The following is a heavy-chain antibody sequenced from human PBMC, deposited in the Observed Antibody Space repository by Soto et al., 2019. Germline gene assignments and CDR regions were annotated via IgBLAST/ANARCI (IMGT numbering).Heavy chain of an antibody. Sequence: GGPLRRSGSASGVTFSSYSMNWVRQAPGKGLEWVSYISSSSSTIYYADSVKGRFTISRDNAKNSLYLQMNSLRDEDTAVYYCARDSPLYQPVGNDYWGQGTLVTVSS. D-gene: IGHD2-2*01. CDR3: ARDSPLYQPVGNDY. V-gene: IGHV3-48*02. CDR1: GVTFSSYS. CDR2: ISSSSSTI. J-gene: IGHJ4*02.